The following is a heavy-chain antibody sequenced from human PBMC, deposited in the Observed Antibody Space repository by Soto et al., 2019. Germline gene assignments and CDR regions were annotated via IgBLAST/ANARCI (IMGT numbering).Heavy chain of an antibody. Sequence: SETLSLTCAVYGGSFSGYYWSWIRQPPGKGLEWIGEINHSGSTYYNPSLESRVTISVDTPKNQFSLELSSVTAADTAVYSCARHPGYCSGSSCYGYYTMDVWGQGTTVTVSS. D-gene: IGHD2-2*01. J-gene: IGHJ6*02. CDR2: INHSGST. CDR3: ARHPGYCSGSSCYGYYTMDV. V-gene: IGHV4-34*01. CDR1: GGSFSGYY.